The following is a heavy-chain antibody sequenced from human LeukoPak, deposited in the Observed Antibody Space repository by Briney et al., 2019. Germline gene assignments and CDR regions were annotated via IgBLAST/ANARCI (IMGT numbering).Heavy chain of an antibody. Sequence: PGGSLRLSCAAFGFTFSSYWMHWVRQAPGKGLVWVSRINSDGSSTSYADSVKGRFTISRGNAKNTLYLQMNSLRAEDTAVHYCATAYYYDSSGYYYWGQGTLVTVSS. CDR2: INSDGSST. J-gene: IGHJ4*02. CDR1: GFTFSSYW. CDR3: ATAYYYDSSGYYY. D-gene: IGHD3-22*01. V-gene: IGHV3-74*01.